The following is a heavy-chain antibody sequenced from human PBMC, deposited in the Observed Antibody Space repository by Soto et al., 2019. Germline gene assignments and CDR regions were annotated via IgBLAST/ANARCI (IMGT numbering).Heavy chain of an antibody. V-gene: IGHV1-8*01. CDR1: GYSFTNHD. J-gene: IGHJ5*02. Sequence: DSVQVSCTASGYSFTNHDVSWVRQATGQGLEWMGWMNPGSGDTGYAQKFQGRVTMTRDISIATAYMELSSLRSDDTAIYYCARRETFGSLNGFYPWCEGTLVTVPS. D-gene: IGHD3-16*01. CDR3: ARRETFGSLNGFYP. CDR2: MNPGSGDT.